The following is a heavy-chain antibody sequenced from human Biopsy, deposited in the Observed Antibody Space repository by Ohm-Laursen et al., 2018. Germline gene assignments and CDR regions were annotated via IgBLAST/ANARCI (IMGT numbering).Heavy chain of an antibody. CDR1: GFSFSSYG. CDR3: ARDGEAKYCKHGVYPSDF. J-gene: IGHJ4*02. CDR2: ISASGNHI. V-gene: IGHV3-21*01. D-gene: IGHD2/OR15-2a*01. Sequence: SLRLSCTASGFSFSSYGMHWVRQAPGKGLEWVSSISASGNHIYYTDSVKGRFTVSRDNGKNSVYLQMNSLRVEDTAVYYCARDGEAKYCKHGVYPSDFWGQGTLVTVSS.